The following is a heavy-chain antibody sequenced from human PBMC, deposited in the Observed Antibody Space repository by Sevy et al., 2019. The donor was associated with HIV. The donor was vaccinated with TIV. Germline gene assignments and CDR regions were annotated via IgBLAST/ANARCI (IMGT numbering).Heavy chain of an antibody. CDR3: ARAPYYYDSSGYLSALVDG. CDR1: GGSISGSLY. Sequence: SETLSLTCTVSGGSISGSLYWSWVRQSAGKGLEWIGRIYTSASTNYNPSLKSRVTMSVDTSKNQLSLSLTSVTAADTAVYYCARAPYYYDSSGYLSALVDGWGQGTTVTVSS. D-gene: IGHD3-22*01. V-gene: IGHV4-4*07. CDR2: IYTSAST. J-gene: IGHJ6*02.